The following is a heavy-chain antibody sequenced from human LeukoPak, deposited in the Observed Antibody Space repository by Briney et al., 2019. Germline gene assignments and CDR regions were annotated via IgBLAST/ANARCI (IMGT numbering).Heavy chain of an antibody. CDR3: ARGELHYDSSGYSFDH. CDR1: GGSISSSSYY. CDR2: IYYSGST. V-gene: IGHV4-39*01. J-gene: IGHJ4*02. D-gene: IGHD3-22*01. Sequence: SETLSLTCTVSGGSISSSSYYWGWIRQPPGKGLEWIGSIYYSGSTYYNPSLKSRVTISVDTSKNQFSLKLSSVTAADTAVYYCARGELHYDSSGYSFDHWGQGTLVTVSS.